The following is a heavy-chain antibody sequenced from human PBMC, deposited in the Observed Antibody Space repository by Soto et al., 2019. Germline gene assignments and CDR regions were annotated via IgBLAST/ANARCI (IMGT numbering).Heavy chain of an antibody. J-gene: IGHJ4*02. D-gene: IGHD6-6*01. V-gene: IGHV3-30*18. Sequence: GGSLRLSCAASGFTFSSYGMHWVRQAPGKGLEWVAVISYDGSNKYYADSVKGRFTISRDNSKNTLYLQMNSLRAEDTAVYYCAKRLGLRYSSSWVLDYWGQGTLVTVSS. CDR2: ISYDGSNK. CDR3: AKRLGLRYSSSWVLDY. CDR1: GFTFSSYG.